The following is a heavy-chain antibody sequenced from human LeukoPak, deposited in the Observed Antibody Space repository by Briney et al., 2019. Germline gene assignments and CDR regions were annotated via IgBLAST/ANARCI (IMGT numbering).Heavy chain of an antibody. V-gene: IGHV4-61*02. J-gene: IGHJ6*03. Sequence: SSETLSLTCTVSGGSISSGSYYWSWIRQPAGKGLEWIGRIHTSGSTNYNPSLKSRVAISVDTSKNQFSLKLSSVTAADTAVYYCARGEWELPTHYYYYMDVWGKGTTVTISS. CDR3: ARGEWELPTHYYYYMDV. D-gene: IGHD1-26*01. CDR1: GGSISSGSYY. CDR2: IHTSGST.